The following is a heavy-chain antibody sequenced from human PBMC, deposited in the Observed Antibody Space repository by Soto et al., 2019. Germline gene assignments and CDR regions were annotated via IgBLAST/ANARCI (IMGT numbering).Heavy chain of an antibody. CDR1: GGSISSGSYY. CDR2: IHNNGAT. CDR3: AREGAGSYWFDT. Sequence: SETLSLTCSISGGSISSGSYYWSWIRQHPEKGLEWIGYIHNNGATSYNPSLSSRVTISADTSKTRYSLSVYSVTAADTALYYCAREGAGSYWFDTCGRGLLVTVSS. J-gene: IGHJ5*02. D-gene: IGHD3-10*01. V-gene: IGHV4-31*03.